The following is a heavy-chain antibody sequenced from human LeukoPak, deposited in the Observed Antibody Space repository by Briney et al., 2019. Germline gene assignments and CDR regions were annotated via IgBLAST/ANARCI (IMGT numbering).Heavy chain of an antibody. CDR2: IYTVDSDT. V-gene: IGHV5-51*01. D-gene: IGHD6-19*01. CDR3: ARGGSGWYFDY. Sequence: RGESLKISCQGSGSRFTNYWIGWVRQQPGKGLEYMGIIYTVDSDTRYSPSFQGQVTISVDKSINTAYLQWTTLKASDTAMYYCARGGSGWYFDYWGHGSLVTVSS. CDR1: GSRFTNYW. J-gene: IGHJ4*03.